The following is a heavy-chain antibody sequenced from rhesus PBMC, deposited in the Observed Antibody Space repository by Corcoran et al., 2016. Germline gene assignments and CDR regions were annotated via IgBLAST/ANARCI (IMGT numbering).Heavy chain of an antibody. CDR2: IYWDDSK. CDR3: ARVTDIAAAGQFDF. CDR1: GFSISTSGTG. Sequence: QVTLKESGPALVKPTQTLTLTCTFSGFSISTSGTGVGWIRQPPGKALEWLGSIYWDDSKYYSTSLKNRFTISKNTSKNQVVLTMTTMDPVDTATYYCARVTDIAAAGQFDFWGQGVLVTVSS. V-gene: IGHV2-95*01. D-gene: IGHD6-31*01. J-gene: IGHJ4*01.